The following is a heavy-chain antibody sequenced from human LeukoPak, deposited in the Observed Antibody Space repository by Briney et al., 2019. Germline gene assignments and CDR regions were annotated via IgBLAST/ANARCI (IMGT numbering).Heavy chain of an antibody. D-gene: IGHD1-1*01. CDR2: IFPSVYDN. J-gene: IGHJ4*02. V-gene: IGHV5-51*01. CDR3: ASLEGTAFLDN. CDR1: GYRLTNYW. Sequence: GESLKIYCKGSGYRLTNYWFGRVRQMPGQGLEWMGIIFPSVYDNRHRPPFQGQVTNPTSKSISTAFLQWTSLKASDTALYYCASLEGTAFLDNWGQGTLVIVSS.